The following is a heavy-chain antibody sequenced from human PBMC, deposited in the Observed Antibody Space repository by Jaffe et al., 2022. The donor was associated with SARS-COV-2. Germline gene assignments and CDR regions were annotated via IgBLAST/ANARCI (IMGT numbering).Heavy chain of an antibody. CDR2: TYYRSKWYN. CDR1: GDSVSSNSAA. J-gene: IGHJ6*03. Sequence: QVQLQQSGPGLVKPSQTLSLTCAISGDSVSSNSAAWNWIRQSPSRGLEWLGRTYYRSKWYNDYAVSVKSRITINPDTSKNQFSLQLNSVTPEDTAVYYCARDKPERFRSSSKKVPYYYYYYMDVWGKGTTVTVSS. D-gene: IGHD6-13*01. V-gene: IGHV6-1*01. CDR3: ARDKPERFRSSSKKVPYYYYYYMDV.